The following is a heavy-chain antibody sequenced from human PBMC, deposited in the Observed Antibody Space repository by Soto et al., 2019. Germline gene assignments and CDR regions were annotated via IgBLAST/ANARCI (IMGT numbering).Heavy chain of an antibody. D-gene: IGHD2-2*01. CDR3: XXXXRAAXXVGWFDP. J-gene: IGHJ5*02. CDR1: GGTFSSYA. Sequence: QVQLVQSGAEVKKPGSSVKVSCKASGGTFSSYAISWVRQAPGQGLEWMGGIIPIFGTANYAQKFQGRVTITADESTSTAYXXXSXXXSXDXXXXXXXXXXRAAXXVGWFDPWGQGTLVTVSS. CDR2: IIPIFGTA. V-gene: IGHV1-69*01.